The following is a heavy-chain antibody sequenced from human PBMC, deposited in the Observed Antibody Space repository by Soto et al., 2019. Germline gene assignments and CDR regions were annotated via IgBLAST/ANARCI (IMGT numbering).Heavy chain of an antibody. V-gene: IGHV1-69*12. CDR1: GGTFSTYA. CDR2: IIPMFGTA. Sequence: QVQLVQSGAEVKKPESSVKVSCKAPGGTFSTYAISWVRQAPGQGLEWMGGIIPMFGTANYAQRFQDRVTITADESTNKVYMELSSLRSENTAVYFCASGIKLWLRRINNGYSGWGQGTLVTVSS. D-gene: IGHD5-12*01. CDR3: ASGIKLWLRRINNGYSG. J-gene: IGHJ4*02.